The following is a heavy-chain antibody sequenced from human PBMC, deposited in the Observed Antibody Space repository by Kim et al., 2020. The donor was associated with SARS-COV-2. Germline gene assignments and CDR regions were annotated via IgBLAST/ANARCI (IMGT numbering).Heavy chain of an antibody. CDR1: GGSISSYY. CDR2: IYYSGST. V-gene: IGHV4-59*01. J-gene: IGHJ4*02. CDR3: ARVVHVVLWFGELGYYFDY. Sequence: SETLSLTCTVSGGSISSYYWSWIRQPPGKGLEWIGYIYYSGSTNYNPSLKSRVTISVDTSKNQFSLKLSSVTAADTAVYYCARVVHVVLWFGELGYYFDYWGQGTLVTVSS. D-gene: IGHD3-10*01.